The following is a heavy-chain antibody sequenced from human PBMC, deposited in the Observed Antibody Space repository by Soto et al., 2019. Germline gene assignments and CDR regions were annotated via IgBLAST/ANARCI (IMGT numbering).Heavy chain of an antibody. CDR1: GFTFSSYA. J-gene: IGHJ4*02. CDR2: ISGSGGST. CDR3: AKARTYYDFWSGYPYFDY. D-gene: IGHD3-3*01. Sequence: PGGTLRLSCAASGFTFSSYAMSWVRQAPEKGQEWVSAISGSGGSTYYADSVKGRFTISRDNSKNTLYLQMNSLRAEDTAVYYCAKARTYYDFWSGYPYFDYWGQGTLVTVSS. V-gene: IGHV3-23*01.